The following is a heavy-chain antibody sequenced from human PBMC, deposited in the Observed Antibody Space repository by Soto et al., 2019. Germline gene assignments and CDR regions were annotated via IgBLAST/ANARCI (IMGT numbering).Heavy chain of an antibody. J-gene: IGHJ4*02. CDR3: ASYQDMVRGVITSFDY. Sequence: SPEKGLEWIGYMHYTGFSHYNPSLKSRLTISVDTAKNQFSLKLSSVTAADTAVYYCASYQDMVRGVITSFDYWGQGTLVTVSS. D-gene: IGHD3-10*01. V-gene: IGHV4-59*08. CDR2: MHYTGFS.